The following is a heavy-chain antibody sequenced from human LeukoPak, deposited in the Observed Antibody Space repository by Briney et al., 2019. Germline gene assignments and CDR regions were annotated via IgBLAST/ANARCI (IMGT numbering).Heavy chain of an antibody. CDR3: ARHLATSGSYPLDY. Sequence: SGGSLRLSCAASGFTFTNYALSWVGQAPGKGLKWVSAISGIGNAIFYADSVKSRFTISRDSSKNTLSLQMASLKAEDTAVYYCARHLATSGSYPLDYWGQGALVTVSS. D-gene: IGHD2-15*01. CDR2: ISGIGNAI. V-gene: IGHV3-23*01. CDR1: GFTFTNYA. J-gene: IGHJ4*02.